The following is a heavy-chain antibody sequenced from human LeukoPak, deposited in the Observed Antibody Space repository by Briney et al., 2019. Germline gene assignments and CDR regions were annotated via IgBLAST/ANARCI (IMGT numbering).Heavy chain of an antibody. D-gene: IGHD2-2*01. V-gene: IGHV3-48*01. CDR2: IRSSSTTI. Sequence: GGSLRLSCEASGFSFIAYSLSWVRQAPGKGLEWISYIRSSSTTIYYADSVKGRFTISIDNAENSVYLQMNSLRVEDTAVYFCARDSRSHCGTDACYGPYFDYWGQGILVAVSS. CDR1: GFSFIAYS. J-gene: IGHJ4*02. CDR3: ARDSRSHCGTDACYGPYFDY.